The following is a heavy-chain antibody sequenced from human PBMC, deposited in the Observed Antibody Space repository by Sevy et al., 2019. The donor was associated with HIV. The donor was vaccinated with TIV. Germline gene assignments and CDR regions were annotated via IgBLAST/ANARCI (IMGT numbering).Heavy chain of an antibody. CDR1: AFTFSTYS. V-gene: IGHV3-48*02. J-gene: IGHJ4*02. CDR2: ISSSSVTI. CDR3: ARVSDIVVGSFDY. Sequence: GGSLRLSCAASAFTFSTYSMNWVRQAPGKGLEWVSYISSSSVTIYYTDSVKGRFTISRDNAKNSLYLQMNSLRDEDTAVYYCARVSDIVVGSFDYWGQGTLVTVSS. D-gene: IGHD2-15*01.